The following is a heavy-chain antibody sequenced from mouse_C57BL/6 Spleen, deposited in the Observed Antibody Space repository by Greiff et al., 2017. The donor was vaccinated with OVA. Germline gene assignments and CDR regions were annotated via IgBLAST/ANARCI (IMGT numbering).Heavy chain of an antibody. D-gene: IGHD2-1*01. J-gene: IGHJ1*03. CDR2: IYPYNGVS. CDR1: GYSFTGYY. Sequence: VQLQQPGAELVKPGASVKISCKASGYSFTGYYMHWVKQSHGNILDWIGYIYPYNGVSSYNQKFKGKATLTVDKSSSTAYMELRSLTSEDSAVYYCARYPYGNYEYWYFDVWGTGTTVTVSS. V-gene: IGHV1-31*01. CDR3: ARYPYGNYEYWYFDV.